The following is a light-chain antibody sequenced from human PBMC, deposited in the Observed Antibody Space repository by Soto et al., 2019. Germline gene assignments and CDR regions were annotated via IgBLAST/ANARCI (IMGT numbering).Light chain of an antibody. CDR2: DAS. J-gene: IGKJ2*01. Sequence: EIVLTQSPATLSLSPGERATLSCRASQSVSSYLAWYQQKPGQAPRLLMYDASNRATGTPARFSGSGSGTDFTLTISSLEPEDFAVYYCQQRSNWPPTFGQGTKWIS. CDR1: QSVSSY. V-gene: IGKV3-11*01. CDR3: QQRSNWPPT.